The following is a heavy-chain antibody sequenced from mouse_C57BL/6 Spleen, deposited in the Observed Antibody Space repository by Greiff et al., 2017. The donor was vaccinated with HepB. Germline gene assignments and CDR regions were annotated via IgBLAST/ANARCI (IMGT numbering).Heavy chain of an antibody. CDR2: IYPGSGST. V-gene: IGHV1-55*01. D-gene: IGHD2-5*01. Sequence: QVQLQQPGAELVKPGASVKMSCKASGYTFTSYWITWVKQRPGQGLEWIGDIYPGSGSTKYNEKFKSKATLTVDTSSNTAYMQLSSLTSEDSAVYYCARNRYSNYVYFDVWGTGTTVTVSS. CDR1: GYTFTSYW. CDR3: ARNRYSNYVYFDV. J-gene: IGHJ1*03.